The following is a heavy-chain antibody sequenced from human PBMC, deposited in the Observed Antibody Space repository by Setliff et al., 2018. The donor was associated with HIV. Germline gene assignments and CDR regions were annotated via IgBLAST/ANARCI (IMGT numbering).Heavy chain of an antibody. CDR3: ATKVYCTNGVCLDAFDI. V-gene: IGHV1-2*02. J-gene: IGHJ3*02. CDR1: GGSFGSFA. Sequence: ASVKVSCKASGGSFGSFAISWVRQAPGQGLEWVGRIIPNSGGTNYVQKFQGRVTMTRDRSINTAYMELSRLRSDDTGVYYCATKVYCTNGVCLDAFDIWGQGTMVTVSS. CDR2: IIPNSGGT. D-gene: IGHD2-8*01.